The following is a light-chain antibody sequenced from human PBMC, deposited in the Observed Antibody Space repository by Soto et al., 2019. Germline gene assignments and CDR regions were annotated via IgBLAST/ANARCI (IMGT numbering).Light chain of an antibody. Sequence: DIQMTQSPSSLSASVGDRVTITCRASQSSSSYLNWYQQKPGKAPKLLIYAASSLQSGVPSRFSGSGSGTDFTLTISSLQPADFATYYCQPSYSTLTWTFGQGTKVEIK. V-gene: IGKV1-39*01. CDR3: QPSYSTLTWT. CDR1: QSSSSY. CDR2: AAS. J-gene: IGKJ1*01.